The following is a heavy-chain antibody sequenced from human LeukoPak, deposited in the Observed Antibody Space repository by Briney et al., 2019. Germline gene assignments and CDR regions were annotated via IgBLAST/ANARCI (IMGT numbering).Heavy chain of an antibody. D-gene: IGHD6-19*01. CDR2: INSDGSST. V-gene: IGHV3-74*01. CDR3: ARPKPSGWHFDY. J-gene: IGHJ4*02. CDR1: GFTFSSYW. Sequence: PGESLRLSCAASGFTFSSYWMHWVRQAPGKGLVWVSRINSDGSSTSYADSVKGRFTISRDNSKNTLYLQMNSLRAEDTAVYYCARPKPSGWHFDYWGQGTLVTVSS.